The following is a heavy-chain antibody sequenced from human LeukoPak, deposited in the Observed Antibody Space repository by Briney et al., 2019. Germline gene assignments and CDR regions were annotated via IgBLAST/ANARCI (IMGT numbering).Heavy chain of an antibody. CDR1: GFTFRNYG. V-gene: IGHV3-23*01. CDR3: AKDLYLYRGVVTATFDY. D-gene: IGHD2-21*02. J-gene: IGHJ4*02. Sequence: TGGSLRLSCAGSGFTFRNYGMSWVRQTPGKGLEWVSAISGSGRSTFYADSVKGRFTISRDNSKNTLYLQVISLRAEDTAVYYCAKDLYLYRGVVTATFDYWGQGTLVTVSS. CDR2: ISGSGRST.